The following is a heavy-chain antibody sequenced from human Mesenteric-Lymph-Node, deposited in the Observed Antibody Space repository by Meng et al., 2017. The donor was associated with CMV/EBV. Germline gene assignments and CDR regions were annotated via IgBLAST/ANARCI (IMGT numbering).Heavy chain of an antibody. Sequence: GESLKISCAASGFTFSSYWMSWVRQAPGKGLEWVANIKQDGSEKYYVDSVKGRFTISRDNSKNTLYLEMNSLRAEDTAVYYCAKRIAASGTTLGYWGQGTLVTVSS. CDR1: GFTFSSYW. D-gene: IGHD6-13*01. CDR3: AKRIAASGTTLGY. V-gene: IGHV3-7*01. CDR2: IKQDGSEK. J-gene: IGHJ4*02.